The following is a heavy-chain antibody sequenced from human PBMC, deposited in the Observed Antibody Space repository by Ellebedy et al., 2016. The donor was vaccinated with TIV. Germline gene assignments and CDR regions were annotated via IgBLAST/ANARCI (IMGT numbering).Heavy chain of an antibody. CDR3: AREFCSAGNCYYYYIDV. CDR2: ISFDGGTK. J-gene: IGHJ6*03. V-gene: IGHV3-30*04. Sequence: GESLKISCAASGFTFSDYAMHWVRQAPGRGLEWVALISFDGGTKYYADSVEGRFTISRDNSRHTMYLQMTSLRAEDAAVYYCAREFCSAGNCYYYYIDVWGTGTTVTVSS. D-gene: IGHD2-15*01. CDR1: GFTFSDYA.